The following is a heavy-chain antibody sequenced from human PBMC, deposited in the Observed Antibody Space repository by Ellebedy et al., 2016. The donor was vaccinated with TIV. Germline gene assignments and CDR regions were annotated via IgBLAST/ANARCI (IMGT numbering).Heavy chain of an antibody. CDR1: GFTFSSYP. J-gene: IGHJ5*02. V-gene: IGHV3-15*01. D-gene: IGHD1-1*01. Sequence: PGGSLRLSCAASGFTFSSYPMHWVRQAPGKGLEWVGRIKSITDGGTIDYAAPVKGRFTISRDDSKNTLYLQMNSLKTEDTAVYYCTTAVLSGSWGQGTLVTVSS. CDR3: TTAVLSGS. CDR2: IKSITDGGTI.